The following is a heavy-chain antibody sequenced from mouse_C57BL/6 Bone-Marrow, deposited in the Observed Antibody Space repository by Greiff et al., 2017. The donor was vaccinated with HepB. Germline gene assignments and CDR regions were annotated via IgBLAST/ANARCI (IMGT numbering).Heavy chain of an antibody. CDR2: INPYNGGT. J-gene: IGHJ1*03. Sequence: EVQLQQSGPVLVKPGASVKMSCKASGYTFTDYYMNWVKQSHGKSLEWIGVINPYNGGTSYNQKFKGKATLTVDQSSSTAYMELNSLTSEDSAVYYCARSSYYYGSSYPYWYFDVWGTGTTVTVSS. CDR3: ARSSYYYGSSYPYWYFDV. D-gene: IGHD1-1*01. V-gene: IGHV1-19*01. CDR1: GYTFTDYY.